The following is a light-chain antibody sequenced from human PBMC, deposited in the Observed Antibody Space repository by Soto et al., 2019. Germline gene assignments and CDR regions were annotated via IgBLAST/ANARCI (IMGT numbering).Light chain of an antibody. CDR3: TSYAGSNKWV. CDR2: EVN. Sequence: QSVLTQPHSASGSPGQSVTISCTGTSSDVGAYNYVSWYQQHPGKAPKLMIYEVNKRPSGVPDRFSGSKSANTASLTVSWLQTEDEADYYCTSYAGSNKWVFGGGTKLTVL. CDR1: SSDVGAYNY. V-gene: IGLV2-8*01. J-gene: IGLJ3*02.